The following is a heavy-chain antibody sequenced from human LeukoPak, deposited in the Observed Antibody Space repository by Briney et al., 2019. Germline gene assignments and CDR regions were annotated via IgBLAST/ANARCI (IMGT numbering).Heavy chain of an antibody. J-gene: IGHJ3*02. V-gene: IGHV4-39*01. CDR2: IYYTGST. D-gene: IGHD1-14*01. CDR3: AGPESIRVGYAFAI. Sequence: SETLSLTCTVSGGSINSDSYYWGWIRQPPGKGLEWIGSIYYTGSTYYNASLKSRVTISADRPKNQFSLKLTSATAADTAVYYCAGPESIRVGYAFAIWTQGTMVTVSS. CDR1: GGSINSDSYY.